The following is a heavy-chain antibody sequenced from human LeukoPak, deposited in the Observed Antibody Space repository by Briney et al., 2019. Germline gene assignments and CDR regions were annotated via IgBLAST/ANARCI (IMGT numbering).Heavy chain of an antibody. CDR3: AKDDGGYSHGYVFDY. CDR1: GFTFSNYA. V-gene: IGHV3-23*01. D-gene: IGHD5-18*01. CDR2: ISGSTGST. Sequence: GGSLRLSCAASGFTFSNYAMGWVRQAPGKGLEWVSVISGSTGSTYYADSVKGRFTISRDNSESTLYLQMNSLRAEDTAIYYRAKDDGGYSHGYVFDYWGQGALVTVSS. J-gene: IGHJ4*02.